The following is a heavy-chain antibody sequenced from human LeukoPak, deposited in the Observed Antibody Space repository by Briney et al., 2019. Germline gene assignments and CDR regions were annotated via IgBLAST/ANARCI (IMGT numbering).Heavy chain of an antibody. J-gene: IGHJ4*02. CDR2: ISYDGSNK. Sequence: GGSLRLSCAASGFTFSSYGMHWVRQAPGKGLEWVAVISYDGSNKYYADSVKGRFTISRDNSKNTLYLQMNSLRAEDTAVYYCAKDQGSGRYGDYWGQGTLVTVSS. CDR1: GFTFSSYG. V-gene: IGHV3-30*18. CDR3: AKDQGSGRYGDY. D-gene: IGHD6-19*01.